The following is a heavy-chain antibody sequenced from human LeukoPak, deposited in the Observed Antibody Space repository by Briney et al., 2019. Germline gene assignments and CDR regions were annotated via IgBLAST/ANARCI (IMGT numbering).Heavy chain of an antibody. J-gene: IGHJ4*02. V-gene: IGHV1-2*02. CDR2: INPNSGGT. D-gene: IGHD5-18*01. CDR3: ARDFGYSYGPVDY. CDR1: GYTFTGYY. Sequence: GASVKVSCKASGYTFTGYYMHWVRQAPGQGLEWMGWINPNSGGTNYAQKFQGRVTMTRDTSISTAYMELSRLRSDDTAVYYCARDFGYSYGPVDYWGQGTLVTVSS.